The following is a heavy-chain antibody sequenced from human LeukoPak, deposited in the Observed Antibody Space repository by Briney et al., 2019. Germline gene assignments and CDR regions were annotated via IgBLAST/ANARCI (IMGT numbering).Heavy chain of an antibody. D-gene: IGHD4-23*01. Sequence: GGSLRLSCAASGFTVSSNYMSWVRQAPGKGLEWVSVIYSGGSTYYADSVKGRFTISRDNSKNTLYLQMNSLKAEDTAVYYCARVSYGGNDDYWGLGTLVTVSS. J-gene: IGHJ4*02. CDR2: IYSGGST. CDR1: GFTVSSNY. V-gene: IGHV3-53*01. CDR3: ARVSYGGNDDY.